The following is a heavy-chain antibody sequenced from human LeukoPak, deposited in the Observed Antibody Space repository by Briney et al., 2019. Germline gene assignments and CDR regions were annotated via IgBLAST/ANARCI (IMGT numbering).Heavy chain of an antibody. V-gene: IGHV3-30*02. CDR2: IRYDGSNK. J-gene: IGHJ4*02. CDR3: AKGLGSGSYYNPPFDY. CDR1: GLTFSSYG. D-gene: IGHD3-10*01. Sequence: GGSLRLSCAASGLTFSSYGMHWVRQAPGKGLEWVAFIRYDGSNKYYADSVKGRFTISRDNSKNTLYLQMNSLRAEDTAVYYCAKGLGSGSYYNPPFDYWGQGTLVTVSS.